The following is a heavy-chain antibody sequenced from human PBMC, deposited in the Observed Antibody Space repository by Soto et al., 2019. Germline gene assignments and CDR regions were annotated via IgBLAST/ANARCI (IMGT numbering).Heavy chain of an antibody. CDR3: AKAYYGDYYFDY. J-gene: IGHJ4*02. CDR2: ISGSGGST. D-gene: IGHD4-17*01. CDR1: GFSFSSYA. V-gene: IGHV3-23*01. Sequence: GGSLRLACAASGFSFSSYAMRWVLQAPGKGLEWVSAISGSGGSTYYADSVKGRFTISRDNSKNTLYLQMNSLRAEDTALYYCAKAYYGDYYFDYSGQGTLVTVSS.